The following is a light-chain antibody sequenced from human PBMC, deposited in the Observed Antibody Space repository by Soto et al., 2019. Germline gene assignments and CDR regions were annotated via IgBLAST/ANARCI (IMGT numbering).Light chain of an antibody. CDR1: QSVSSN. CDR3: QQSYSMWT. V-gene: IGKV3-15*01. Sequence: EIVMTQSPATLSVSPGKRATLSCRASQSVSSNLAWYQQKPGQAPRLLIYGASTRATGIPARFSGSGSGTDFTLTISGLQPEDFATYYCQQSYSMWTFGQGTKVDI. J-gene: IGKJ1*01. CDR2: GAS.